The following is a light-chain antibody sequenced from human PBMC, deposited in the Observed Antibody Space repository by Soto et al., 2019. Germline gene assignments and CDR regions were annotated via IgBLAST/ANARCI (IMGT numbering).Light chain of an antibody. J-gene: IGLJ1*01. V-gene: IGLV2-14*03. CDR3: SAYTKSSTYV. CDR2: DIT. CDR1: SSALGGYNY. Sequence: QSALTQPASVSGSPGPSISISCTGTSSALGGYNYVSWYQHHPVKPPRLIIFDITNRPSGVSYRFTGSKSGNTVSLSISGLQAEDEADYYCSAYTKSSTYVFGTGTKVTVL.